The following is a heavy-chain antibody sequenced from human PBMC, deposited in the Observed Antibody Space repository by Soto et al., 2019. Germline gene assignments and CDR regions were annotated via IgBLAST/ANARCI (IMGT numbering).Heavy chain of an antibody. J-gene: IGHJ6*02. Sequence: SETLSLTCTVSGGSIRSGGYYWSWVRQNPRRGLEWIGNIYYSGNTYYNPSLKSRLTISVDTSKNQFSLNLSSVTAADTAVYYCAKDRLMATAGTARHYFGLDVWGQGTTVTVSS. CDR1: GGSIRSGGYY. CDR2: IYYSGNT. D-gene: IGHD5-18*01. CDR3: AKDRLMATAGTARHYFGLDV. V-gene: IGHV4-31*03.